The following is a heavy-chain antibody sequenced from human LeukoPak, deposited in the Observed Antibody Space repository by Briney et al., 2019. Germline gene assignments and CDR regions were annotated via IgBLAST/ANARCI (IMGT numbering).Heavy chain of an antibody. CDR1: NDSISSGDYY. CDR3: ARGGRWLQLLDY. CDR2: IFHRGGT. V-gene: IGHV4-30-4*01. J-gene: IGHJ4*02. Sequence: PSETLSLTCTVSNDSISSGDYYWNWIRQPPGKGLEWIGYIFHRGGTSYNPSLKSRVTISVDTSKNQFSLKLSSVTAADTAVYYCARGGRWLQLLDYWGQGTLVTVSS. D-gene: IGHD5-24*01.